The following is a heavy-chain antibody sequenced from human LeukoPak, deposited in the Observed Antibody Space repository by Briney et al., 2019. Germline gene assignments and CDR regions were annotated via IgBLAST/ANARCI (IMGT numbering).Heavy chain of an antibody. CDR1: GFTFSSYE. Sequence: SLRLSCAASGFTFSSYEMNWVRQAPGKGLEWVSYIRSSGSTIYYADSVKGRFTISRDNAKNSLYLQMNSLSAEDTAVYYCATGAAAGRLDYWGQGTLVTVSS. V-gene: IGHV3-48*03. CDR2: IRSSGSTI. D-gene: IGHD6-13*01. CDR3: ATGAAAGRLDY. J-gene: IGHJ4*02.